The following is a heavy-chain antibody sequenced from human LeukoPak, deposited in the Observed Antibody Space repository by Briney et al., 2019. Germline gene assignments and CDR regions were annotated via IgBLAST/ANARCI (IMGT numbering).Heavy chain of an antibody. D-gene: IGHD6-13*01. Sequence: SVKVSCKASGGTFSSYAISWVRQAPGQGLEWMGGIIPIFGTANYAQKFQGRVTITTDESTSTAYMELSSLRSEDTAVYYCAGGGALEAAGGADYYYYMDVWGKGTTVTVSS. CDR1: GGTFSSYA. CDR3: AGGGALEAAGGADYYYYMDV. V-gene: IGHV1-69*05. J-gene: IGHJ6*03. CDR2: IIPIFGTA.